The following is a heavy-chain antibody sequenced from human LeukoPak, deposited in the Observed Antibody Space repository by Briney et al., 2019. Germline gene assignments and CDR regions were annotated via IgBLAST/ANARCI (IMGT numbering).Heavy chain of an antibody. Sequence: SETLSLTCTVSGGSISSYYWSWIRQPPGKGLEWIGYIYTSGSTNYNPSLKSRVTISVDTSKNQFSLKLSSVTAADTAVYYCARTLGYYDSSGSRYYYYMDVWGKGTTVTVSS. CDR1: GGSISSYY. D-gene: IGHD3-22*01. V-gene: IGHV4-4*09. CDR3: ARTLGYYDSSGSRYYYYMDV. CDR2: IYTSGST. J-gene: IGHJ6*03.